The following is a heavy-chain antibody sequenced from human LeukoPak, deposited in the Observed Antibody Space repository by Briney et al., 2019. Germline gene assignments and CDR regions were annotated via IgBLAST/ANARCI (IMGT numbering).Heavy chain of an antibody. V-gene: IGHV1-8*01. J-gene: IGHJ4*02. Sequence: ASVKVSCKASGYTFTSYDNNWVRQATGQGLEWMGWMNPNSGNTGYAQKFQGRVTMTRNTSISTAYMELSSLRSEDTAVYYCAAYYSSSFRTFDYWGQGILVTVSS. D-gene: IGHD6-6*01. CDR3: AAYYSSSFRTFDY. CDR2: MNPNSGNT. CDR1: GYTFTSYD.